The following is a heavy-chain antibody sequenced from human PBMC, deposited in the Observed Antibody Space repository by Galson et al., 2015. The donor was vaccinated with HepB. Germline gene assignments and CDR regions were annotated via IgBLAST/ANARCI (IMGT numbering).Heavy chain of an antibody. Sequence: SLRLSCAASGFTFSSYAMHWVRQAPGKGLEWVAVISYDGSNKYYADSVKGRFTISRDNSKNTLYLQMNSLRAEDTAVYYCARDYYDFWSGYIFDYWGQGTLVTVSS. CDR1: GFTFSSYA. J-gene: IGHJ4*02. D-gene: IGHD3-3*01. CDR2: ISYDGSNK. CDR3: ARDYYDFWSGYIFDY. V-gene: IGHV3-30-3*01.